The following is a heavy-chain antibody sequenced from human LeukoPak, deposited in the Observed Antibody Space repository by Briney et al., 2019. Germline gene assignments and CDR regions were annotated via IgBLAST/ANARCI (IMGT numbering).Heavy chain of an antibody. Sequence: SSETLSLTCTVSGGSISSYYWSWIRQPPGKGLEWIGYIYYSGSTNYNPSLKSRVTISVDTSKNQFSLKLSSVTAADTAVYYCARGRHYYDSSGYYYDYWGQGTLVTVSS. D-gene: IGHD3-22*01. CDR1: GGSISSYY. V-gene: IGHV4-59*12. CDR2: IYYSGST. J-gene: IGHJ4*02. CDR3: ARGRHYYDSSGYYYDY.